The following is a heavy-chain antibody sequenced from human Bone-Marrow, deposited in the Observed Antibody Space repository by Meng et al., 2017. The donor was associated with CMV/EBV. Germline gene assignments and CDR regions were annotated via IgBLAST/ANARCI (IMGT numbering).Heavy chain of an antibody. Sequence: GGFLRLSCAASGFTFSSYWMHWVRQAPGKGLVWVSRINSDGSSTSYADSVKGRFTISRDNAKNALYLQMNSLRAEDTAVYYCARVESAWYSSSWYLDYWGQGTLVTVSS. CDR2: INSDGSST. V-gene: IGHV3-74*01. D-gene: IGHD6-13*01. CDR3: ARVESAWYSSSWYLDY. J-gene: IGHJ4*02. CDR1: GFTFSSYW.